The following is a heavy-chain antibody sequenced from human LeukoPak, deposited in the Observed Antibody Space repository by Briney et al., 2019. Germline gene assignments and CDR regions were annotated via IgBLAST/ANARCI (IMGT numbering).Heavy chain of an antibody. J-gene: IGHJ6*03. CDR2: INHSGST. Sequence: PSETLSLTCAVYGGSFSGYYWSWSRQPPGKGLEWIWEINHSGSTNYNPSLKSRVTISVDTSKNQFSLKLSSVTAADTAVYYCARGRAVYYYYYYYMDVWGKGTTVTVSS. V-gene: IGHV4-34*01. CDR3: ARGRAVYYYYYYYMDV. CDR1: GGSFSGYY.